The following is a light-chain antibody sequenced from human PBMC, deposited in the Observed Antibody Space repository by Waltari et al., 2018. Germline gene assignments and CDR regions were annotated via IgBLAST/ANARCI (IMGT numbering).Light chain of an antibody. CDR1: SSAVGRSNY. CDR2: DVS. Sequence: QSALTQPASVSGSPGQSTTISCTGPSSAVGRSNYVSWYQQHPGKAPKLLIYDVSNRPSGVPSRFSGSKSGNTASLTISGLQAADEAHYYCNSYASNSNGLFGGGTKLTIL. J-gene: IGLJ2*01. CDR3: NSYASNSNGL. V-gene: IGLV2-14*03.